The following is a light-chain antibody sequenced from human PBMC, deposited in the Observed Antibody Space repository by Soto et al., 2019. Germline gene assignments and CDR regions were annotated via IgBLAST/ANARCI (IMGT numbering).Light chain of an antibody. CDR1: HSDVGGYDR. J-gene: IGLJ3*02. Sequence: SALTQPASVSASPGQSITISCTGTHSDVGGYDRVSWSQQHPGKPPKLIIFDVSYRPSGVSNRFFGSKSGNTASLTISGLQPEVEADYYCTSFTSTNTWVFGGGTKLTVL. CDR2: DVS. V-gene: IGLV2-14*03. CDR3: TSFTSTNTWV.